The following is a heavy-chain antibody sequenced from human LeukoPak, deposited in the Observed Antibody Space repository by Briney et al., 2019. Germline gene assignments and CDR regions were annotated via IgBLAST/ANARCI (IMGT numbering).Heavy chain of an antibody. Sequence: SETLSLTCAVYGVSFSDYYWSWIRQPPGKGLEWIGEINHSGSTNYNPSLKSRVTISVDTSKNQFSLKLSSVTAADTAVYYCARGQKAVAGTPDYWGQGTLVTVSS. CDR3: ARGQKAVAGTPDY. J-gene: IGHJ4*02. V-gene: IGHV4-34*01. CDR2: INHSGST. CDR1: GVSFSDYY. D-gene: IGHD6-19*01.